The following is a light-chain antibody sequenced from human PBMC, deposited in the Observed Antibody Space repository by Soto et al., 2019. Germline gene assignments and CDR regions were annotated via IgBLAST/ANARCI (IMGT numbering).Light chain of an antibody. CDR3: QQYNTHSRT. Sequence: DIQMTQSPSTLSGSVGDRVTITCRASQTISSWLAWYQQKPGKAPKLLIYKASTLKSGVPSRFSGSGSGTEFTLTISSLQPDDFATYYCQQYNTHSRTFGQGTKV. CDR2: KAS. CDR1: QTISSW. V-gene: IGKV1-5*03. J-gene: IGKJ1*01.